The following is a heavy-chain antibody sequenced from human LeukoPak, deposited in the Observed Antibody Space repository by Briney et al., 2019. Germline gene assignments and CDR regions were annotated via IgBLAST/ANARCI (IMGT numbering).Heavy chain of an antibody. J-gene: IGHJ3*02. V-gene: IGHV3-7*03. CDR3: AKDSPARGPFDI. Sequence: GGSLRLSCAASGSSFSNYLMSWVRQPPGKGLEWVANINQDGSGKYYVDSVKGRFTISRDNSKNTLYLQMNSLRAEDTAVYYCAKDSPARGPFDIWGQGTMVTVSS. D-gene: IGHD6-25*01. CDR1: GSSFSNYL. CDR2: INQDGSGK.